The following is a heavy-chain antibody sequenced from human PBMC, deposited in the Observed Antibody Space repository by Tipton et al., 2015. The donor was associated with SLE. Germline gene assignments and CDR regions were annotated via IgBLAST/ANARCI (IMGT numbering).Heavy chain of an antibody. CDR3: ARYPESNYHWFGP. D-gene: IGHD4-11*01. CDR1: GYSISSGYY. Sequence: GLVKPSETLSLTCTVSGYSISSGYYWGWIRQPPGKGLEWIGSIYHSGSTYYNPSLKSRVTISVDTSKNQFSLKLSSVTAADTAVYYCARYPESNYHWFGPWGQGALVTVSS. V-gene: IGHV4-38-2*02. CDR2: IYHSGST. J-gene: IGHJ5*02.